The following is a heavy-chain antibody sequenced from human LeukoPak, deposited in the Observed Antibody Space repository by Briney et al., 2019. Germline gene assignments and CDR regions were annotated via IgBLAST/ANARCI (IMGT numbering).Heavy chain of an antibody. J-gene: IGHJ6*02. Sequence: PGGSLRLSCAASGFTFSSYVMSWARQAPGKGLEWVSTISGGGGSTYHADSVRGRFTISRDNSKNTLYLQMNSLRAEDTAVYYCARDGYYYDSSGYLDPPQLPYYYYGMDVWGQGTTVTVSS. D-gene: IGHD3-22*01. CDR1: GFTFSSYV. CDR3: ARDGYYYDSSGYLDPPQLPYYYYGMDV. V-gene: IGHV3-23*01. CDR2: ISGGGGST.